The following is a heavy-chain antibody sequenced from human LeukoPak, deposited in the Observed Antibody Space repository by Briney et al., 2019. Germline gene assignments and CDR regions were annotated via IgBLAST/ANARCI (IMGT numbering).Heavy chain of an antibody. CDR3: ARDGWGTTMVSGN. J-gene: IGHJ4*02. D-gene: IGHD3-10*01. V-gene: IGHV4-59*01. Sequence: PSETLSLTCTVSGGSISSYYWSWIRQSPGKGLECIGYIHYTGSTNYNPSLKSRVTISVETSKNQFSLKLKSVTAADTAVYYCARDGWGTTMVSGNWGRGTLVTVSS. CDR1: GGSISSYY. CDR2: IHYTGST.